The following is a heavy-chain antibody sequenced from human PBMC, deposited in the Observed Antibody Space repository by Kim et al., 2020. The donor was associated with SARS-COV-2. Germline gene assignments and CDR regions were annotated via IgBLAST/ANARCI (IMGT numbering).Heavy chain of an antibody. D-gene: IGHD5-18*01. CDR1: GYSFTSYW. CDR3: ASLPGYSYGSHYGMDV. V-gene: IGHV5-51*01. CDR2: IYPGDSDT. J-gene: IGHJ6*02. Sequence: GESLKISCKGSGYSFTSYWIGWVRQMPGKGLEWMGIIYPGDSDTRYSPSFQGQVTISADKSISTAYLQWSSLKASDTAMYYCASLPGYSYGSHYGMDVWGQGTTVTGSS.